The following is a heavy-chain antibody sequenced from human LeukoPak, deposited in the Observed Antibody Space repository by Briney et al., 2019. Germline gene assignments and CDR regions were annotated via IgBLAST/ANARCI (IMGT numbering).Heavy chain of an antibody. CDR3: AKGLIQLWPPPDY. CDR2: ISYDGSNK. D-gene: IGHD5-18*01. J-gene: IGHJ4*02. Sequence: PGGSLRLSCAASGFTFSSYGMHWVRQAPGKGLEWVAVISYDGSNKYYADSVKGRFTISRDNSKNTLYLQMNSLRAEDTAVYYCAKGLIQLWPPPDYWGQGTLVTVSS. CDR1: GFTFSSYG. V-gene: IGHV3-30*18.